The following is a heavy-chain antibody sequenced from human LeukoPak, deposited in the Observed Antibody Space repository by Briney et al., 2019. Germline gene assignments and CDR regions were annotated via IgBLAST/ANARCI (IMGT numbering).Heavy chain of an antibody. Sequence: GGSLRLSCAASGFSFSDYYMIWLRQAPGKGLEWISQISSTSFDIEYADSVKGRFTVSRDNAKNSLSLQMNSLRAEDTAVYYCAREDASAIDYWGQGALVTVSS. J-gene: IGHJ4*02. CDR1: GFSFSDYY. V-gene: IGHV3-11*04. CDR3: AREDASAIDY. CDR2: ISSTSFDI. D-gene: IGHD2-2*01.